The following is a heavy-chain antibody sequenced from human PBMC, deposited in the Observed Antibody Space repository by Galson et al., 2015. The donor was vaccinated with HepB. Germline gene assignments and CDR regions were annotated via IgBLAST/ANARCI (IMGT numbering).Heavy chain of an antibody. D-gene: IGHD1-14*01. Sequence: SLRLSCAASGFVFSTYAIHWVRQAPGKGLEWLAAISHDGSNKYYAASVRGRFTITSDNSNNTLYLELFSLRSDDAAIYYCAKGEPTVRTFFQDWGQGTLVTVSS. J-gene: IGHJ1*01. CDR3: AKGEPTVRTFFQD. CDR2: ISHDGSNK. CDR1: GFVFSTYA. V-gene: IGHV3-30*18.